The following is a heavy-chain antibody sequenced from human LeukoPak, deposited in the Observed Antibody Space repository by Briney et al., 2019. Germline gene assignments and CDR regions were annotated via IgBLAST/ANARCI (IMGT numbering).Heavy chain of an antibody. Sequence: SETLSLTCTVSGGSISSYYWSWIRQPPGKGLDWIGYIYYSGSTNYNPSLKSRVTISVDTSKNQFSLKLSSVTAADTAVYYCARLTTVVTPWYFDLWGRGTLVTVSS. J-gene: IGHJ2*01. CDR2: IYYSGST. CDR3: ARLTTVVTPWYFDL. CDR1: GGSISSYY. D-gene: IGHD4-23*01. V-gene: IGHV4-59*01.